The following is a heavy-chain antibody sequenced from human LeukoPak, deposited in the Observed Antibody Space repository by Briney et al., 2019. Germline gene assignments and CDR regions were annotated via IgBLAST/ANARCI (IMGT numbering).Heavy chain of an antibody. CDR2: ISAYNGNT. D-gene: IGHD3-10*01. V-gene: IGHV1-18*01. CDR3: ARDPTQSYYYYGSGSYAFDI. CDR1: GYTFTSYG. J-gene: IGHJ3*02. Sequence: ASVKVSCKASGYTFTSYGISWVRQAPGQGLEWMGWISAYNGNTNYAQKLQGRVTMTTDTSTSTAYMELRSLRSDDTAVYYCARDPTQSYYYYGSGSYAFDIWGRGTMVTVSS.